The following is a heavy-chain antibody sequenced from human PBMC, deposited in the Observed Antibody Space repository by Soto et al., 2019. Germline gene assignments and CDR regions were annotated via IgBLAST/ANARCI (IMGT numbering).Heavy chain of an antibody. CDR1: GYTFTSYG. J-gene: IGHJ5*02. CDR3: ARDVSDYVWGSYRYTWWFDP. D-gene: IGHD3-16*02. V-gene: IGHV1-18*04. Sequence: VSVKVSCKASGYTFTSYGISWVRQAPGQGLEWMGWISAYNGNTNYAQKLQGRVTMTTDTSTSTAYMELRSLRSDDTAVYYCARDVSDYVWGSYRYTWWFDPWGQGTLVTVSS. CDR2: ISAYNGNT.